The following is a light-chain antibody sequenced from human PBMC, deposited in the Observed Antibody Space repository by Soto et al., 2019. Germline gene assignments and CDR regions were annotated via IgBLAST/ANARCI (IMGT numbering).Light chain of an antibody. CDR2: EVS. CDR3: SSYTSSTSPDV. J-gene: IGLJ1*01. V-gene: IGLV2-14*01. Sequence: QSALTQPASVSGSPGQLITISCTGTSSDVGGYNYVSWYQQHPGKAPKLMIYEVSNRPSGVSIRFSGSKSGNTASPTISGLQAEDEADYYCSSYTSSTSPDVFGTGTKVTVL. CDR1: SSDVGGYNY.